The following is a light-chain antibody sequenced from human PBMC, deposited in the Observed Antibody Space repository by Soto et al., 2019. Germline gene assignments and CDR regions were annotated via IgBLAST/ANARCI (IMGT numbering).Light chain of an antibody. V-gene: IGKV1-5*03. CDR3: QHYNSYSEA. Sequence: DIHMTQSPSTLSGSVGDRGTITCRASQTISSWLAWYQQKPGKAPKLLIYKASTLKSGVPLRFSGSGSGTEFTLTISSLQPDDFATYYCQHYNSYSEAFGQGTK. J-gene: IGKJ1*01. CDR2: KAS. CDR1: QTISSW.